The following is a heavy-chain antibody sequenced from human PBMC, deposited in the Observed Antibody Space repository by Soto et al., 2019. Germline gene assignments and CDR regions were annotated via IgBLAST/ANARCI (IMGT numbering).Heavy chain of an antibody. V-gene: IGHV3-23*01. D-gene: IGHD2-2*01. CDR3: AKGYCSSTSCYSFDAFDI. CDR1: GFTFSSYA. Sequence: GSLRLSCAASGFTFSSYAMSWVRQAPGKGLEWVSAISGSGGSTYYADSVKGRFTISRDNSKNTLYLQMNSLRAEDTAVYYCAKGYCSSTSCYSFDAFDIWGQGTMVTVSS. CDR2: ISGSGGST. J-gene: IGHJ3*02.